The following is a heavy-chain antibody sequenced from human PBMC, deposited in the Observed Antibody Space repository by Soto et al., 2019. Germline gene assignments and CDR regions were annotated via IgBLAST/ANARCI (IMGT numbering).Heavy chain of an antibody. Sequence: SETLSLTCAVYGGSFSGYYWSWIRQPPGKGLEWIGEINHSGSTNYNPSLKSRVTISVDTSKNQFSLKLSSVTAADTAVYYCARGQPPGRVNYREFGGSCYLCHSAFDIWGQGTMVTVSS. CDR2: INHSGST. CDR1: GGSFSGYY. CDR3: ARGQPPGRVNYREFGGSCYLCHSAFDI. J-gene: IGHJ3*02. V-gene: IGHV4-34*01. D-gene: IGHD2-15*01.